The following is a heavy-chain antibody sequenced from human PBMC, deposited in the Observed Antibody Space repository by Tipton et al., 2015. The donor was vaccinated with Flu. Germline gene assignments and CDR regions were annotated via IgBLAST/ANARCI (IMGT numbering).Heavy chain of an antibody. D-gene: IGHD3-22*01. CDR3: TRVTMIVVAPPYDAFDI. V-gene: IGHV3-49*04. Sequence: SLRLSCTASGFTFGDYAMRWVRQAPGKGLEWVGFIRSKAYGGTTEYAASVKGRFTISRDDSKSIAYLQMNSLKTEDTAVYYCTRVTMIVVAPPYDAFDIWGQGTMVTVAS. J-gene: IGHJ3*02. CDR2: IRSKAYGGTT. CDR1: GFTFGDYA.